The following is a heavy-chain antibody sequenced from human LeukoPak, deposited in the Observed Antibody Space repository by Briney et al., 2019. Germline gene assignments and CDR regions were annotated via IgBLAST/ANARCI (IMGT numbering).Heavy chain of an antibody. Sequence: PGGSLRLSCAASGFTFNTYEMNWVRQAPGKGLEWVSYISSSGSTINYADSVKGRFTISRDNAKNSVHLQMDSLRAEDTAVYYCARLYCSSSSCTFDNWGQGTLVTVSS. CDR2: ISSSGSTI. D-gene: IGHD2-2*01. CDR3: ARLYCSSSSCTFDN. J-gene: IGHJ4*02. CDR1: GFTFNTYE. V-gene: IGHV3-48*03.